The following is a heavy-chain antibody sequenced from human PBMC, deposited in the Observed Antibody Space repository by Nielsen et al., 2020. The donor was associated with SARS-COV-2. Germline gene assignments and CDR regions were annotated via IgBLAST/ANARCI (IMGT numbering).Heavy chain of an antibody. V-gene: IGHV5-51*01. CDR2: IYPGDSDT. Sequence: GESLKISCKGSGYSFPTYWIGWVRQMPGKGLEWMGIIYPGDSDTRYSPSFQGQVTISADKSISTAYLQWSSLKASDTAKYYCARHTRSSSSFYYYYYMDVGGKGTTVTVSS. CDR3: ARHTRSSSSFYYYYYMDV. D-gene: IGHD6-6*01. CDR1: GYSFPTYW. J-gene: IGHJ6*03.